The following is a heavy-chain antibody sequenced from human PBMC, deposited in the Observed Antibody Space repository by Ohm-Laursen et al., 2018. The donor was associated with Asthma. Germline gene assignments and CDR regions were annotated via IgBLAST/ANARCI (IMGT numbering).Heavy chain of an antibody. Sequence: GSLRLSCAASGFTFSNAWMSWVRQAPGKGLEWVGRIKSKTDGGTTDYAAPVKGRFTISRDDSKNTLYLQMNSLKTEDTAVYYCTTDLEQGSTSLEDFWSGPSVDYWGQGTLVTVSS. V-gene: IGHV3-15*01. CDR2: IKSKTDGGTT. CDR1: GFTFSNAW. J-gene: IGHJ4*02. D-gene: IGHD3-3*01. CDR3: TTDLEQGSTSLEDFWSGPSVDY.